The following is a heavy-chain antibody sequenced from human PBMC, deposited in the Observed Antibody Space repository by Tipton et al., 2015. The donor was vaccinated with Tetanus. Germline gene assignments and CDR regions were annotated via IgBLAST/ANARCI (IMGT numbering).Heavy chain of an antibody. J-gene: IGHJ4*02. Sequence: SLRLSCVASGFIVSSHYMSWVRQAPGKGLEWVSVMYSGGDTYYVDSVKGRFSISRDNAKNTLYLQMNSLRVEDRAVYFCARGLPREPHYFDYWGQGKQVLVSS. CDR1: GFIVSSHY. CDR3: ARGLPREPHYFDY. V-gene: IGHV3-53*01. CDR2: MYSGGDT. D-gene: IGHD1-26*01.